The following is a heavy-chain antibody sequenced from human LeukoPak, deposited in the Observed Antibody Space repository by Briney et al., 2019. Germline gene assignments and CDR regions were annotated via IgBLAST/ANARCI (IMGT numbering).Heavy chain of an antibody. CDR3: ARDRAYSTFDY. D-gene: IGHD3-16*01. J-gene: IGHJ4*02. Sequence: GGSLRLSCAASGFTFRTSWMSWVRQAPGKGLEWMTNINGDGSVKNYVDSVKGRFTISRDNAENSLYLQMNRLRAEDTAVYFCARDRAYSTFDYWGQGTLVTVSS. CDR2: INGDGSVK. V-gene: IGHV3-7*01. CDR1: GFTFRTSW.